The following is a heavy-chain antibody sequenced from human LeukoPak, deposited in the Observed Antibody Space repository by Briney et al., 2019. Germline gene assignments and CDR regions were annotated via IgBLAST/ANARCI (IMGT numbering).Heavy chain of an antibody. J-gene: IGHJ6*03. V-gene: IGHV3-48*03. Sequence: GGSLRLSCAASGFTFSSYEMNWVRLAPGKGLEWVSYISSSGSTIYYADSAKGRFTISRDNAKNSLYLQMNSLRAEDTAVYYCARDGSGSKRRSYMDVWGKGTTVTVSS. D-gene: IGHD1-26*01. CDR3: ARDGSGSKRRSYMDV. CDR2: ISSSGSTI. CDR1: GFTFSSYE.